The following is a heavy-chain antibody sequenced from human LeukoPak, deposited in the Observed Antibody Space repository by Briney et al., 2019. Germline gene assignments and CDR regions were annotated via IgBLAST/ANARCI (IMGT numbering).Heavy chain of an antibody. CDR3: ARDQLKTAGTLDY. D-gene: IGHD6-13*01. CDR2: ISYDGSNK. CDR1: GFTFSSYA. V-gene: IGHV3-30-3*01. Sequence: GGSLRLSCAASGFTFSSYAMHWVRQAPGKGLEWVAVISYDGSNKYYADSVKGRFTISRDNSKNTLYLQMNSLRAEDTAVYYCARDQLKTAGTLDYWGQGTLVTVSS. J-gene: IGHJ4*02.